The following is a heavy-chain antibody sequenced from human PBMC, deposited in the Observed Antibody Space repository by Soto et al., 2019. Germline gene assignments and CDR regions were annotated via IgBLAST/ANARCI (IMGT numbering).Heavy chain of an antibody. CDR1: GFTFSSYA. D-gene: IGHD5-12*01. J-gene: IGHJ6*02. V-gene: IGHV3-23*01. CDR3: AKDWGHSGYDYLYDCYGMDV. Sequence: EVQLLESGGGLVQPGGSLRLSCAASGFTFSSYAMSWVRQAPGKGLEWVSAISGSGGSTYYADSVKGRFTISRDNSKNTLYKLINSLRAKDTAVYYCAKDWGHSGYDYLYDCYGMDVWGQGTTVTVSS. CDR2: ISGSGGST.